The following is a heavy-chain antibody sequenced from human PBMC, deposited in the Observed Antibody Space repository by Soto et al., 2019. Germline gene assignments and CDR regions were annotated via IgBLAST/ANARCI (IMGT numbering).Heavy chain of an antibody. Sequence: PGGSLRLSCAASGFTFTRYWMSWVRQAPGKGPEWVANINQDGSGKNYVDSVKGRFIISRDHAKDSLILQMNSLRVEDTAVYYCATAMYSGGFRWYNWFDPWGQGT. J-gene: IGHJ5*02. CDR1: GFTFTRYW. CDR3: ATAMYSGGFRWYNWFDP. D-gene: IGHD2-15*01. V-gene: IGHV3-7*01. CDR2: INQDGSGK.